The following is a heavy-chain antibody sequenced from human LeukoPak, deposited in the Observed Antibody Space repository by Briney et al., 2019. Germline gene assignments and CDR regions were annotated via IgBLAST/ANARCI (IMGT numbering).Heavy chain of an antibody. Sequence: SETLSLTCTVSGGSISSYYWSWIRQPPGKGLEWIGYIYYSGSTNYNPSLKSRVTISVDTSKNQFSLKLSSVTAADTAVYYCARQRRYCSDTSCYEGAFDYWGQGTLVTVSS. D-gene: IGHD2-2*01. CDR3: ARQRRYCSDTSCYEGAFDY. CDR1: GGSISSYY. J-gene: IGHJ4*02. CDR2: IYYSGST. V-gene: IGHV4-59*08.